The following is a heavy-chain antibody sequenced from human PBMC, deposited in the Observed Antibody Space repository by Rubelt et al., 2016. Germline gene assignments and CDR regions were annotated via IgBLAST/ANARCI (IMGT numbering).Heavy chain of an antibody. Sequence: AQLVESGGGVVQPGRSLRLSCAASGFTFSYGWMNWVRQAPGKGLEWVGRITSKTDGGTTHYAAPVKGRFTISRDESKKTGYLQRAGLTTGDTAVYYCTRDSISSSDYWGQGTLVTVSS. CDR2: ITSKTDGGTT. CDR3: TRDSISSSDY. J-gene: IGHJ4*02. D-gene: IGHD5-12*01. V-gene: IGHV3-15*07. CDR1: GFTFSYGW.